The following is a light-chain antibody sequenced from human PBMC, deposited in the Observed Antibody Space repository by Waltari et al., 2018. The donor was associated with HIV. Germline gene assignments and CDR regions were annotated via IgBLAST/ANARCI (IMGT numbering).Light chain of an antibody. CDR2: KDT. J-gene: IGLJ2*01. Sequence: SDELTQPPSVSVSPGQPATITCSGDALPKQYPHWYQQKSGQAPVLLIHKDTERPSGIPERFSGSSSGTIVTLTISGVQAEDEADYYCQSADATGSSVLFGGGTKLTVL. CDR1: ALPKQY. V-gene: IGLV3-25*03. CDR3: QSADATGSSVL.